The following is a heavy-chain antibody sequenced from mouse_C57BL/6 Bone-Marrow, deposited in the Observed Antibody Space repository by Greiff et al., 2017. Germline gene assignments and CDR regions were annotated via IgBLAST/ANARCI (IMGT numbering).Heavy chain of an antibody. Sequence: EVQLQQSGPELVKPGASVKISCKASGYTFTDYYMNWVKQSHGKSLEWIGDINPNNGGTSYNQKFKGKATLTVDKSSSTAYMELRSLTSEDSAVYYCARRWLLRVFAYWGQGTLVTVSA. CDR2: INPNNGGT. CDR1: GYTFTDYY. V-gene: IGHV1-26*01. D-gene: IGHD2-3*01. CDR3: ARRWLLRVFAY. J-gene: IGHJ3*01.